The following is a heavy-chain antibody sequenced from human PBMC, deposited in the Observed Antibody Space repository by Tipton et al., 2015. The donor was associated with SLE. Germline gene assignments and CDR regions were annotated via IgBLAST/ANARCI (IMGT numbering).Heavy chain of an antibody. Sequence: TLSLTCTVSGGSISSGSYYWSWIRQPAGKGLEWIGYIFTSGSTNYNPSLKSRVTISVDTSKNQFSLKLSSVTAADTAVYYCARGRLPIAVAGYFDYWGQGTLVTVSS. J-gene: IGHJ4*02. CDR2: IFTSGST. D-gene: IGHD6-19*01. CDR3: ARGRLPIAVAGYFDY. CDR1: GGSISSGSYY. V-gene: IGHV4-61*09.